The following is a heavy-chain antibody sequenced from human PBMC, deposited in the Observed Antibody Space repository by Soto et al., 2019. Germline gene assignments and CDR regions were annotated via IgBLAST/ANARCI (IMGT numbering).Heavy chain of an antibody. V-gene: IGHV3-48*02. Sequence: EVQLVESGGDLVQRGGSLRLSCVASGFTFSVYSMNWVRQAPGKGLEWFSYITSDTKTIKYADSVKGRFTSSRDNAKNSVYLQMNSLRDEDTAVYYCARSVEGHFDYWGQGTVVTVS. J-gene: IGHJ4*02. D-gene: IGHD6-19*01. CDR3: ARSVEGHFDY. CDR1: GFTFSVYS. CDR2: ITSDTKTI.